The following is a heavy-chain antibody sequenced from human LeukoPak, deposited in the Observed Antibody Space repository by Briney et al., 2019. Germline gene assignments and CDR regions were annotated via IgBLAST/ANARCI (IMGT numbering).Heavy chain of an antibody. CDR1: GFTFTSYA. CDR2: LSGSGGST. CDR3: AKEPLYCGGDCYEPFDY. Sequence: PGGSLRLSFAACGFTFTSYAMSWVRQAPGKGLELVSALSGSGGSTYYADSVKGRFTISRDNSKSTLYLQMNSLRAEDTAVYFCAKEPLYCGGDCYEPFDYWGQGTLVTASS. J-gene: IGHJ4*02. D-gene: IGHD2-21*02. V-gene: IGHV3-23*01.